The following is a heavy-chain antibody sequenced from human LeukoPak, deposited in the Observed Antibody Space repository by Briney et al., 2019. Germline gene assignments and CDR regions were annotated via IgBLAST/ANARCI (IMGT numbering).Heavy chain of an antibody. J-gene: IGHJ4*02. Sequence: SETLSLTCTVSGGSVSSYYWSWVRQPPGKGLEWIAYLFYSGSTDYNPSLESRVTISVDTSKNQFSLKLRSVTAADTAVYYCATVAVIRGVTYFDYWGQGTLVTVSS. V-gene: IGHV4-59*02. CDR2: LFYSGST. D-gene: IGHD3-10*01. CDR3: ATVAVIRGVTYFDY. CDR1: GGSVSSYY.